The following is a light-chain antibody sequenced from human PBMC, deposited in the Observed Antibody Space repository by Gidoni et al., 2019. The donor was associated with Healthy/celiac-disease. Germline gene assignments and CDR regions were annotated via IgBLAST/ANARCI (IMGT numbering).Light chain of an antibody. Sequence: HSVLTQPPSVSGAPGQRVTISCTGSSSNIGAGYDVHWYQQRPGTAPKLLIYGNSNRPSGVPDRFSGSKSGTSASLAITGLQAEDEADYYCQSYDSSLSGPVVFGGGTKLTVL. CDR2: GNS. CDR1: SSNIGAGYD. V-gene: IGLV1-40*01. J-gene: IGLJ2*01. CDR3: QSYDSSLSGPVV.